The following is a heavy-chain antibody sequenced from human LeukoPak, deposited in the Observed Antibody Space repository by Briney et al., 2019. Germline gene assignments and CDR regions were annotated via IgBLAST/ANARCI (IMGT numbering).Heavy chain of an antibody. CDR2: IIPIFGTA. V-gene: IGHV1-69*05. Sequence: SVKVSCKASGGTFSSYAISWVRQAPGQGLEWMGGIIPIFGTANYAQKFQGRVTMTRDTSTSTVYMELSSLRSEDTAVYYCARDSEYSTSTFVNYYFDYWGQGTLVTVSS. J-gene: IGHJ4*02. CDR1: GGTFSSYA. D-gene: IGHD5-18*01. CDR3: ARDSEYSTSTFVNYYFDY.